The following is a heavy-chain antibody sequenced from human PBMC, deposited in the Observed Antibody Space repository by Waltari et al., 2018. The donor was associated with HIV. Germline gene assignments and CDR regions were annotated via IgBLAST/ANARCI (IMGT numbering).Heavy chain of an antibody. CDR2: IKSKRDGGAT. V-gene: IGHV3-15*01. CDR1: ILTSEDLW. Sequence: EVQVVECGGGLVETGGSLRVSCSSFILTSEDLWMTWVRQAPGNGLEWVGRIKSKRDGGATDYAASVNGRFVISRDDSQNTLYLQMSGLRTEDTAMYYCTTGGYPTEAFDVWDQGTIVTVSP. CDR3: TTGGYPTEAFDV. D-gene: IGHD5-12*01. J-gene: IGHJ3*01.